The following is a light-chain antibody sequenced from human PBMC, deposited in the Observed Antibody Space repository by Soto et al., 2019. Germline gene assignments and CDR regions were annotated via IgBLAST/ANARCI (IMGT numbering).Light chain of an antibody. CDR1: QSFRGL. Sequence: EVVLTQSPVTLYLSPGERATLSCRASQSFRGLLAWYQQKPGQAPRLLIYDAYNRATGIPPRFSGSGSGTDFTLTISRLEPEDFAVYHCQQYGSSPLITFGHGRLLEI. J-gene: IGKJ5*01. CDR2: DAY. V-gene: IGKV3-20*01. CDR3: QQYGSSPLIT.